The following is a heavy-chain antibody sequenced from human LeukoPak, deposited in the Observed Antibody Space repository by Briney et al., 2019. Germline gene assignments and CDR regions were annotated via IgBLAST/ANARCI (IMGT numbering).Heavy chain of an antibody. CDR2: IKSDESST. J-gene: IGHJ3*02. D-gene: IGHD6-13*01. V-gene: IGHV3-74*01. Sequence: GGSLRLSCAASGFTFSRDWMHWVRQAPGKGLVWVSRIKSDESSTNYADSVKGRFTISRDNAKNTLYLQMNSLRAEDTAVYYCARAPYSSRWYGNAFDIWGQGTMVTVSS. CDR3: ARAPYSSRWYGNAFDI. CDR1: GFTFSRDW.